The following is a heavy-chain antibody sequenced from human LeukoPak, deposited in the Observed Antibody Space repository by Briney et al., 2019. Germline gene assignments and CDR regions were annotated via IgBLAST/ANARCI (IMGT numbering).Heavy chain of an antibody. CDR3: AKDAGYGGKSYFDY. CDR1: GFTFGSYA. D-gene: IGHD4-23*01. CDR2: ISGCGGST. J-gene: IGHJ4*02. V-gene: IGHV3-23*01. Sequence: GGSLRLSCAASGFTFGSYAMSWVRQAPGKGLEWVSAISGCGGSTYYADSVKGRFTIFRGNSKNTLYLQMNSLRAEDTAVYYCAKDAGYGGKSYFDYWGQGILVTVSS.